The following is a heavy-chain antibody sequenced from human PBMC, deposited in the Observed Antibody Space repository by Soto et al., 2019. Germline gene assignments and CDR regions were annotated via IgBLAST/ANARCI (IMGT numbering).Heavy chain of an antibody. CDR1: GGTFSSYA. CDR2: IIPIFGTA. Sequence: QVQLVQSGAEVKKPGSSVKVSCKASGGTFSSYAISWVRQAPGQGLEWMGGIIPIFGTANYAQKFQGRVTITADESTSTAYMELSSLRSEDTAVYYCARDRHYYGSGSYYNAPLFDYWGQGTLVTVSS. D-gene: IGHD3-10*01. J-gene: IGHJ4*02. V-gene: IGHV1-69*01. CDR3: ARDRHYYGSGSYYNAPLFDY.